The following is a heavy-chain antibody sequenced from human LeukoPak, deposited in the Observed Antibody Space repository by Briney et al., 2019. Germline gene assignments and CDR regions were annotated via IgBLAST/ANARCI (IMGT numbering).Heavy chain of an antibody. CDR3: TRLGGYYQATDY. CDR1: GFTFSSYS. Sequence: GGSLRLSCAASGFTFSSYSMNWVRQASGKGLEWVGRIRSKANSYATAYAASVKGRFTISRDDSKNTAYLQMNSLKTEDTAVYYCTRLGGYYQATDYWGQGTLVTVSS. D-gene: IGHD3-22*01. V-gene: IGHV3-73*01. J-gene: IGHJ4*02. CDR2: IRSKANSYAT.